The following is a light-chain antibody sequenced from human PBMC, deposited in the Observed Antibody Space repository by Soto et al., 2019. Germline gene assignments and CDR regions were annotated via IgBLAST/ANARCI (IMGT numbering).Light chain of an antibody. Sequence: DIQITQSPSTLSASVGDRVTITCRASQSISTWLAWYQQKPGKAPKLLIYDVSNLESGVPSRFSGSGSGTEFTLTISSLQPDDFATYYCQHYNSYSEAFGQGTKVDIK. CDR3: QHYNSYSEA. V-gene: IGKV1-5*01. CDR2: DVS. CDR1: QSISTW. J-gene: IGKJ1*01.